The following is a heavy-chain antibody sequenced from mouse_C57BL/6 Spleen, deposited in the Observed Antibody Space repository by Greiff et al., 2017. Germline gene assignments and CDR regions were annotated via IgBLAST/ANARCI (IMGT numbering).Heavy chain of an antibody. V-gene: IGHV14-2*01. D-gene: IGHD1-1*01. CDR2: IDPEDGET. CDR1: GFNIKDYY. Sequence: EVKLQESGAELVKPGASVRLSCTASGFNIKDYYMHWVKQRTEQGLEWIGRIDPEDGETKYAPKFQGKATITADTSSNTAYLQLSSLTSEDTAVYYCARDYGSSSPYAMDYWGQGTSVTVSS. J-gene: IGHJ4*01. CDR3: ARDYGSSSPYAMDY.